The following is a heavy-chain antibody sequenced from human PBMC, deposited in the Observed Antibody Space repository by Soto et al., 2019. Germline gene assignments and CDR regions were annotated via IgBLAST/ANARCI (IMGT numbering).Heavy chain of an antibody. J-gene: IGHJ5*02. V-gene: IGHV3-21*01. Sequence: GGYVRLSCVTSGFIFSYSTMTWVRQAPGRGLEWVSSISPSGDMYYANSVKGRFTISRDSAKRSASLQMDSLRAEDTAVYYCARDVYTSSSVYCFDPSYQAILVTVSS. CDR2: ISPSGDM. D-gene: IGHD6-6*01. CDR1: GFIFSYST. CDR3: ARDVYTSSSVYCFDP.